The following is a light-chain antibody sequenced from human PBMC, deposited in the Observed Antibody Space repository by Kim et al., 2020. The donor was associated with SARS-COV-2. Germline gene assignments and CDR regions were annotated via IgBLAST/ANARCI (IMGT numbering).Light chain of an antibody. Sequence: IVLTQSPGTLSLSPGERATLSCRASQSVSGSYLAWYHQKPGQAPRLLIYGASTRATGIPDRFSGSGSGTDFTLTISRLEPEDFAVYYCQQYGSSPGTFGGGTKVDI. J-gene: IGKJ4*01. CDR3: QQYGSSPGT. V-gene: IGKV3-20*01. CDR1: QSVSGSY. CDR2: GAS.